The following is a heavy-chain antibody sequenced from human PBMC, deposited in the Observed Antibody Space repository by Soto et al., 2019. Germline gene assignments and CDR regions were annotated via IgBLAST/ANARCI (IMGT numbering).Heavy chain of an antibody. D-gene: IGHD6-19*01. V-gene: IGHV3-30-3*01. CDR1: GFSFNRHG. CDR3: ARDRSSTYYYYGMDL. CDR2: ISYDGSNQ. J-gene: IGHJ6*02. Sequence: GGSLRLSCEASGFSFNRHGIHWVRQSPGKGLEWLAVISYDGSNQDYADSVKGRFSISRDNSKNTVYLQMNSLRAEDTAVYYCARDRSSTYYYYGMDLWGQGTTVTVSS.